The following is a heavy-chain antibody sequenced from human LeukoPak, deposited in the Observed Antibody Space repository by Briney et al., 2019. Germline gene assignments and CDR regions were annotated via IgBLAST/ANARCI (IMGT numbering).Heavy chain of an antibody. CDR1: GYTFTSYG. V-gene: IGHV1-18*01. J-gene: IGHJ3*02. CDR3: ARGVPDAFDI. D-gene: IGHD6-6*01. Sequence: ASVTLSCKCSGYTFTSYGNGLVRQAPGQGIEWMGWISAYNGNTNYAQKLQGRVTMTTDTSTSTAYMELRSLRSDETAVYYCARGVPDAFDIWGQGTMVTVSS. CDR2: ISAYNGNT.